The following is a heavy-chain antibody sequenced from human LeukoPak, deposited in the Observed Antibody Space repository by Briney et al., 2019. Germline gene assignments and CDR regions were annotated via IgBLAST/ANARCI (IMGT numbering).Heavy chain of an antibody. J-gene: IGHJ4*02. Sequence: SQTLSLTCAISGDSVSSSSAAWNWNRQSPSRGLEWLGRTYHRSKWYNDFAVSVKSRITINPDTSKNQFSLQLSSVTPEDTALYYCARDSVQLDHAIDYWGQGTLVTVSS. CDR1: GDSVSSSSAA. CDR2: TYHRSKWYN. CDR3: ARDSVQLDHAIDY. D-gene: IGHD1-1*01. V-gene: IGHV6-1*01.